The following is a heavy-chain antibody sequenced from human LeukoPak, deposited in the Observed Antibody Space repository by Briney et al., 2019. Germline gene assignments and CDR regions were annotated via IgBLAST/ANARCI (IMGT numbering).Heavy chain of an antibody. Sequence: SVKVSCKASGGTFSSYAISWVRQAPGQGLEWMGRIIPILGIANYAQKFQGRVTITADKSTSTAYMELSSLRSEDTAVYYCARVRYDSSGYYSHFDYWGRGTLVTVSS. J-gene: IGHJ4*02. CDR1: GGTFSSYA. CDR2: IIPILGIA. D-gene: IGHD3-22*01. V-gene: IGHV1-69*04. CDR3: ARVRYDSSGYYSHFDY.